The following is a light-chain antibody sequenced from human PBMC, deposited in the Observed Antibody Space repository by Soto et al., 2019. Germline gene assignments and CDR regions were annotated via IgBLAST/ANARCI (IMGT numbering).Light chain of an antibody. CDR3: CSYAGSSAWV. CDR1: SSDVGSYNL. J-gene: IGLJ3*02. Sequence: QSALTQPASVSGSPGQSITISCTGTSSDVGSYNLVSWYQQYPGKDPKLMIYEGSKRPSGVSNRFSGSKSDNTASLTISGLQAEDEADYYCCSYAGSSAWVFGGGTKLTVL. V-gene: IGLV2-23*01. CDR2: EGS.